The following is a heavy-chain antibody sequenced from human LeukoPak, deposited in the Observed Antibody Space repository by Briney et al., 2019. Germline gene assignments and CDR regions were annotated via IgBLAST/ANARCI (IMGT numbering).Heavy chain of an antibody. CDR3: ARAPGPMGDFDY. CDR1: GYTSTGYY. D-gene: IGHD1-26*01. CDR2: INPNSGGT. V-gene: IGHV1-2*02. J-gene: IGHJ4*02. Sequence: ASVKVSCKASGYTSTGYYMHWVRQAPGQGLEWMGWINPNSGGTNYAQTFQGRVTMTRDTSIGTAYMELSRLRSDDTAVYYCARAPGPMGDFDYWGQGTLVTVSS.